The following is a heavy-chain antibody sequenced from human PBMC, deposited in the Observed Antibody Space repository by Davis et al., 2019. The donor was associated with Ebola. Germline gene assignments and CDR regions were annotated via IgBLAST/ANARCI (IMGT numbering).Heavy chain of an antibody. J-gene: IGHJ4*02. Sequence: ASVKVSCKASGYTFSSYGISWVRQAPGQGLEWMGWISVYNGNTNFAQKFQGRFTMTTDTSTSIAYMELRSLRSDDTAVYYCARDGAPWFGETNYWGQGTQVTVSS. CDR1: GYTFSSYG. V-gene: IGHV1-18*04. CDR3: ARDGAPWFGETNY. D-gene: IGHD3-10*01. CDR2: ISVYNGNT.